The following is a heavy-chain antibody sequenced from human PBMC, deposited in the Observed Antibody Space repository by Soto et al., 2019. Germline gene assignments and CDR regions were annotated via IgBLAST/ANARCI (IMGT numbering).Heavy chain of an antibody. CDR2: ISADDGET. CDR3: ARDPRPPRYSNRGGGLDP. Sequence: QVQLVQSGTEVKKPGASVKVSCKASGYTFTTYGISWVRQAPGQGLEWMGWISADDGETSYGQKFQDRVPMTTDTTTRPANMQPRSLKSDDTAVYYGARDPRPPRYSNRGGGLDPWGQGTLVTVSS. D-gene: IGHD6-13*01. J-gene: IGHJ5*02. V-gene: IGHV1-18*01. CDR1: GYTFTTYG.